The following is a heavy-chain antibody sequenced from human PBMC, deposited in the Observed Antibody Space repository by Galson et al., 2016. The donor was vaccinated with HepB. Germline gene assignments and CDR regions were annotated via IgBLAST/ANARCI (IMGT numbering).Heavy chain of an antibody. CDR3: ATPRVVNPHGMDV. CDR1: GGSTSSGGYY. CDR2: IYYSGST. J-gene: IGHJ6*02. D-gene: IGHD2-15*01. V-gene: IGHV4-31*03. Sequence: TLSLTCTVSGGSTSSGGYYWNWIRQHPEKGLEWIGYIYYSGSTYYNPSLKSRLTISLDTSKNQFSLKLSSVTAADTAVYYCATPRVVNPHGMDVWGQGTAVTVSS.